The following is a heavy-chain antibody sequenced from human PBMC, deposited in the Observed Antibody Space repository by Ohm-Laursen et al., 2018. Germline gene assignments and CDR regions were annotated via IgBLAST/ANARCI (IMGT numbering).Heavy chain of an antibody. CDR3: ARENPGLVARSRSAIDY. Sequence: SETLSLTCTVSGGSISSYYWSWIRQPAGKGLEWIGRIYTSGSTNYNPSLKSRVTMSVDTSKNQFSLKLSSVTAADTAVYYCARENPGLVARSRSAIDYWGQGTLVTVSS. CDR1: GGSISSYY. V-gene: IGHV4-4*07. J-gene: IGHJ4*02. CDR2: IYTSGST. D-gene: IGHD6-19*01.